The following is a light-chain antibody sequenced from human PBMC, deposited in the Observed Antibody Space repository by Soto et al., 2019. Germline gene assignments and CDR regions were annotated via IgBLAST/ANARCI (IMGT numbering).Light chain of an antibody. CDR1: SGSIASHY. J-gene: IGLJ3*02. CDR2: EDN. Sequence: FMLTQPHSVSESPGKTVTISCTRSSGSIASHYVQWYQQRPGSAPTTVIYEDNQRPSGVPDRFSGSIDSSSNSASLTISGLKTEDEADYYCQSYDSSSWVFGGGTKVTVL. V-gene: IGLV6-57*03. CDR3: QSYDSSSWV.